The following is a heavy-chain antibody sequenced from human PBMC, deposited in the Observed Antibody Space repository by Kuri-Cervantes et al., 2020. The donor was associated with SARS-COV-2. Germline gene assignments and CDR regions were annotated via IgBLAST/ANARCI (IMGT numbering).Heavy chain of an antibody. CDR1: GYTFTSYY. J-gene: IGHJ6*02. D-gene: IGHD3-9*01. CDR2: INPSGGST. V-gene: IGHV1-46*01. CDR3: AREAGYYDMLLTPSYYYYYYGMDV. Sequence: ASVKVSCKASGYTFTSYYMHWVRQAPGQGLEWMGIINPSGGSTSYAQKFQGRVTMTRDTSTSTVYMELSSLRSEDTAVYYCAREAGYYDMLLTPSYYYYYYGMDVWGQGTTGTVSS.